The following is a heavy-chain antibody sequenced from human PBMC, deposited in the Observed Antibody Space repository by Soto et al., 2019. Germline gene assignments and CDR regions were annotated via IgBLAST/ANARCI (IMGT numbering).Heavy chain of an antibody. CDR3: ARGPDIVVGKGMDV. CDR2: INHSGST. V-gene: IGHV4-34*01. Sequence: PSETLSLTCAVYGGSFSGYYWSWIRQPPGKGLEWIGEINHSGSTNYNPSLKSRVTISVDTSKNQFSLKLSSVTAADTAVYYCARGPDIVVGKGMDVWGQGTTVTDS. J-gene: IGHJ6*02. CDR1: GGSFSGYY. D-gene: IGHD2-2*01.